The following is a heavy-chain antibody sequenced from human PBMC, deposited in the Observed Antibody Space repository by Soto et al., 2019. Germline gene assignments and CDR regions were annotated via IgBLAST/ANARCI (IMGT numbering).Heavy chain of an antibody. CDR1: GGTFSSYT. J-gene: IGHJ5*02. CDR3: ARRRGGTISSEFDP. V-gene: IGHV1-69*02. D-gene: IGHD3-9*01. CDR2: IIPILGIA. Sequence: QVPLVQSGAEVKKPGSSVKVSCKASGGTFSSYTISWVRQAPGQGLEWMGRIIPILGIANYAQKFQGRVTITADKSTSTAYMELSSLRSEDTAVYYCARRRGGTISSEFDPWGQGTLVTVSS.